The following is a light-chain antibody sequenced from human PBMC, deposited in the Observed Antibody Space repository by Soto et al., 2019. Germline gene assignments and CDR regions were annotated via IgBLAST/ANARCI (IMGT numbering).Light chain of an antibody. CDR1: RSISRY. V-gene: IGKV3-15*01. CDR2: GAS. Sequence: EICRTRSPETHYESPGEGATLSCRASRSISRYLVWYQHQPGQAPRLLIYGASTRAPGIPARFSGSGSGTEFTLTLPSLLFEHFAVYYFQQHNNWPRSSGLGTKVDIK. CDR3: QQHNNWPRS. J-gene: IGKJ1*01.